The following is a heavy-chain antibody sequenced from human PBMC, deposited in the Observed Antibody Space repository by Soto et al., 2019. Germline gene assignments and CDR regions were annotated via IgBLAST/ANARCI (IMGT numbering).Heavy chain of an antibody. Sequence: QVQLQQWGAGLLKPSETLSLTCAVYGGSFSGYYWSWIRQPPGKGLEWIGEINHSGSTNYNPSLKSRVTISVDMSKNQFSLKLSSVTAADTAVYYCARAGYCSGGSCSNFDYWGQGTLVTVSS. J-gene: IGHJ4*02. CDR3: ARAGYCSGGSCSNFDY. D-gene: IGHD2-15*01. CDR2: INHSGST. V-gene: IGHV4-34*01. CDR1: GGSFSGYY.